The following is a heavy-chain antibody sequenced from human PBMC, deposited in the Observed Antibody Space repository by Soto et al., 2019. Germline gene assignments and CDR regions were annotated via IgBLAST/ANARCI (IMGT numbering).Heavy chain of an antibody. Sequence: QVQLVQSGAEVKKPGSSVKVSCKASGGTFGSYAISWVRQAPGQGLEWMGVIIPILPTTTYAQKFQGRVTITADESTTTAYMELSSLRSEDTAMYYCARDAAGYCSGGSCYSDWGQGTLVTVSS. V-gene: IGHV1-69*12. CDR3: ARDAAGYCSGGSCYSD. CDR1: GGTFGSYA. D-gene: IGHD2-15*01. J-gene: IGHJ4*02. CDR2: IIPILPTT.